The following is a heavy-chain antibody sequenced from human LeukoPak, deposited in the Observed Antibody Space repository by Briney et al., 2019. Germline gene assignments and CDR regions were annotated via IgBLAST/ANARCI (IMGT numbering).Heavy chain of an antibody. CDR3: APGEQWLVSYYYYYMDV. J-gene: IGHJ6*03. CDR1: GGSISSYY. Sequence: SETLSLTCTVSGGSISSYYWSWIRQPAGKGLEWIGRIYTSGSTNYNPSLKSRVTMSVDTSKNQFSLKLSSVTAADTAVYYCAPGEQWLVSYYYYYMDVWGKGTTVTVSS. V-gene: IGHV4-4*07. D-gene: IGHD6-19*01. CDR2: IYTSGST.